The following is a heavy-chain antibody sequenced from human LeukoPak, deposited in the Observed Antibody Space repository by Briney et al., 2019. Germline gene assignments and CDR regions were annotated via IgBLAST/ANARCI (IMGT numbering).Heavy chain of an antibody. CDR1: GFTFSRYT. Sequence: GGSLRLSCAASGFTFSRYTMNWVRQAPGKGLEWVSSISSSSSTIYYADSVKGRFTISRDNAKNSLYLQMNSLRAEDTAVYYCARDRQSDYYYYYMDVWGKGTTVTVSS. CDR3: ARDRQSDYYYYYMDV. V-gene: IGHV3-48*01. CDR2: ISSSSSTI. J-gene: IGHJ6*03.